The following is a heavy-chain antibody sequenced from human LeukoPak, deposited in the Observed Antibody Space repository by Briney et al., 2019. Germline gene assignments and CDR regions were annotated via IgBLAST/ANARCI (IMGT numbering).Heavy chain of an antibody. CDR3: AENYDLLTGYYSD. CDR2: ISGGGAGT. Sequence: GGSLRLSCAASGLSFGFYAMSWVRQAPGKGLEWVSSISGGGAGTYYADSVRGRFTISRDNSKNTLYLQMDSLRAEDTAVYYCAENYDLLTGYYSDWGQGALVIVSS. D-gene: IGHD3-9*01. J-gene: IGHJ4*02. V-gene: IGHV3-23*01. CDR1: GLSFGFYA.